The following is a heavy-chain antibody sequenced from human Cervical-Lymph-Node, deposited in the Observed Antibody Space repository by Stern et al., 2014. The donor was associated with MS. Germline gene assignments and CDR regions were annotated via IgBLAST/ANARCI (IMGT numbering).Heavy chain of an antibody. CDR3: ARRGMDV. Sequence: EVQLEESGAEVKQPGESLTISCKGFGYSFNIYWIAWVRQRPGKGLEWMGIIYPDDSDTGYSPSFQGQVTFAVDKSISTAYLQWSSLKPSDTATYFCARRGMDVWGQGTSVTVSS. CDR1: GYSFNIYW. V-gene: IGHV5-51*01. CDR2: IYPDDSDT. J-gene: IGHJ6*02.